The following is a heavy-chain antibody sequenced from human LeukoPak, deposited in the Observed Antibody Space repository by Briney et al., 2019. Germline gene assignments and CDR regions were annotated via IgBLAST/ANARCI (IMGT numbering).Heavy chain of an antibody. J-gene: IGHJ4*02. V-gene: IGHV3-33*01. CDR2: IWYDGSNK. D-gene: IGHD5-18*01. CDR1: GFTFSSYG. CDR3: ARDVDTAMVDY. Sequence: GGSLRLCCAASGFTFSSYGMHWGRQAPGKGLEWVAVIWYDGSNKYYADSVKGRFTISRDNSKNTLYLQMNSLRAEDTAVYYCARDVDTAMVDYWGQGTLVTVSS.